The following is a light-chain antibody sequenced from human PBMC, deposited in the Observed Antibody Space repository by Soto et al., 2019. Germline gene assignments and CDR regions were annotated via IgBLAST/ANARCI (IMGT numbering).Light chain of an antibody. CDR3: ESYASATLI. CDR2: EVT. V-gene: IGLV2-14*01. Sequence: QSVLTQPASVSGSPGQSITISCTGTSNDIGAYNYVSWYQQYPGKVPTLLIYEVTFRPSGVSNRFSGSKSGNTASLTISGLQTEDEADYYCESYASATLIFGGGTKLTVL. J-gene: IGLJ2*01. CDR1: SNDIGAYNY.